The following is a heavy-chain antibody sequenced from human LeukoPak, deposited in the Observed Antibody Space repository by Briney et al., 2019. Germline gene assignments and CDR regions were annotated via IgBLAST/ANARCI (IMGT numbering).Heavy chain of an antibody. CDR3: AKTETRIAAAGVDY. CDR1: GFTFSSYA. CDR2: ISGSGGST. D-gene: IGHD6-13*01. V-gene: IGHV3-23*01. J-gene: IGHJ4*02. Sequence: GGSLRLSCAASGFTFSSYAMSWVRQAPGKGLEWVSAISGSGGSTYYADSVKGRFTISRDNSKNTLYLQTNSLRAEDTAVYYCAKTETRIAAAGVDYWGQGTLVAVSS.